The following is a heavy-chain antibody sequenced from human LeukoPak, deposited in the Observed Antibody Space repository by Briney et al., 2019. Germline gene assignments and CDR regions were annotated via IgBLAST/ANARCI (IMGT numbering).Heavy chain of an antibody. Sequence: SETLSLTCTVSGGSISSSSYYWGWIRQPPGKRLEWIGSIYYSGSTYYNPSLKSRVTISVDTSKNQFSLKLSSVTAADTAVYYCARLLRVGYCSSTSCNWFDPWGQGTLVTVSS. CDR3: ARLLRVGYCSSTSCNWFDP. CDR1: GGSISSSSYY. D-gene: IGHD2-2*03. J-gene: IGHJ5*02. CDR2: IYYSGST. V-gene: IGHV4-39*07.